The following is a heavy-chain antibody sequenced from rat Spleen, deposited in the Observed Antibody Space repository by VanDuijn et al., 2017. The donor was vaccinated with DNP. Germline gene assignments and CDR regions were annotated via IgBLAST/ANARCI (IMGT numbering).Heavy chain of an antibody. D-gene: IGHD1-11*01. CDR2: ITNSGGSI. J-gene: IGHJ2*01. V-gene: IGHV5S13*01. CDR3: AKHWYGGFDY. CDR1: GFTFSNYG. Sequence: EVQLVESGGGFVQPGRSLKLSCAASGFTFSNYGMAWVRQAPTKGLEWVASITNSGGSIYYRDSLKGRITISRDNAKSTLYLQMDSLRSEDTATYYCAKHWYGGFDYWGQGVMVTISP.